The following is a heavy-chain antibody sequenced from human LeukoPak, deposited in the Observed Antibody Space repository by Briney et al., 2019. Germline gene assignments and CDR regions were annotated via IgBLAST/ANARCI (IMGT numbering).Heavy chain of an antibody. V-gene: IGHV4-34*01. D-gene: IGHD1-26*01. CDR1: GGSFSGYY. J-gene: IGHJ4*02. CDR2: INHSGST. Sequence: SETLSLTCAVYGGSFSGYYWSWIRQPPGKGLEWIGEINHSGSTNYNPSLKSRVTISVDTSKNQFSLKLSSVTAADTAVYYCARTPGSRRARFDYWGQGTLVTVSS. CDR3: ARTPGSRRARFDY.